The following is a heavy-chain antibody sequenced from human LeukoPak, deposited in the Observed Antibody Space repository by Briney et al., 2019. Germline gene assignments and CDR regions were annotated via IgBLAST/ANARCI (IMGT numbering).Heavy chain of an antibody. CDR1: GGSISSYY. D-gene: IGHD2-15*01. V-gene: IGHV4-59*12. CDR2: IYYSGST. CDR3: AVGGALLRTAEYFQH. J-gene: IGHJ1*01. Sequence: SETLSLTCTVSGGSISSYYWSWIRQPPGKGLEWIGYIYYSGSTNYNPSLKSRVTISVDTSKNQFSLKLSSVTAADTAVYYYAVGGALLRTAEYFQHWGQGTLVTVSS.